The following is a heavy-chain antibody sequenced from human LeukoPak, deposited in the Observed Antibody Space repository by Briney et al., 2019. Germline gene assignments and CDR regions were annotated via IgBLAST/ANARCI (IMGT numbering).Heavy chain of an antibody. CDR1: GGTFSSYA. V-gene: IGHV1-69*01. D-gene: IGHD2-15*01. J-gene: IGHJ4*02. CDR2: ITPIFGTA. Sequence: SVKVSCKASGGTFSSYAISWVRQAPGQGLEWMGGITPIFGTANYAQKFQGRVTITADESTSTAYMELSSLRSEDTAVYYCARDPGHCSGGSCYDPATDYWGQGTLVTVSS. CDR3: ARDPGHCSGGSCYDPATDY.